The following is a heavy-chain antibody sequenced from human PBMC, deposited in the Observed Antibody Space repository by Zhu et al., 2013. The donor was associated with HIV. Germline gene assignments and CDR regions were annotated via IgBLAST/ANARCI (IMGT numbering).Heavy chain of an antibody. V-gene: IGHV1-3*01. D-gene: IGHD6-13*01. CDR1: GYTFTSYT. CDR3: ARGGTSRSWQYYYYYYAMDV. CDR2: INAGNGNT. J-gene: IGHJ6*02. Sequence: QVQLVQSGAEVKKPGASVKVSCRASGYTFTSYTMHWVRQAPGQRLEWMGWINAGNGNTKYSQKFQGRVTITRDTSASTAFMEVNSLKSEDTAVYYCARGGTSRSWQYYYYYYAMDVWGQGTTVIVSS.